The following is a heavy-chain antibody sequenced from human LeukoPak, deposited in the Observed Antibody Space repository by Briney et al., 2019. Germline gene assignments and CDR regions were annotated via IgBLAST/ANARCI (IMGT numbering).Heavy chain of an antibody. CDR1: GLTFSHAW. V-gene: IGHV3-15*07. Sequence: GGSLRLSCAVSGLTFSHAWMNWVRQAPGKGLEWVGRIKSGGTTDYAAPVKGRFTISRDDSKNTLYLQMNSLKTEDTAVYYCTTLPYYDYVWGSYRYFDYWGQGTLVTVSS. CDR2: IKSGGTT. CDR3: TTLPYYDYVWGSYRYFDY. D-gene: IGHD3-16*02. J-gene: IGHJ4*02.